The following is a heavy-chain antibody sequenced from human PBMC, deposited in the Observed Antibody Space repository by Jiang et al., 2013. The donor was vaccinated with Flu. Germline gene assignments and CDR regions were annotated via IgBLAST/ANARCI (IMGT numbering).Heavy chain of an antibody. CDR3: ARDSGMITFGGVIVGGAFDI. D-gene: IGHD3-16*02. CDR2: IYYMGAP. Sequence: EWIGYIYYMGAPTTTRPSKSRVTISVDTSKNQFSLKLSSVTAADTAVYYCARDSGMITFGGVIVGGAFDIWGQGTMVTVSS. J-gene: IGHJ3*02. V-gene: IGHV4-31*02.